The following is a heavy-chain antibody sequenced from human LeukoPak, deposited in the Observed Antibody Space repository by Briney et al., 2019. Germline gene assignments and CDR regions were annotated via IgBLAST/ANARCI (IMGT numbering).Heavy chain of an antibody. D-gene: IGHD4-17*01. V-gene: IGHV3-21*01. CDR3: ARDVSVTSNWFDP. CDR2: ISSSYI. Sequence: GGSLRLSCAASGFTFSSYSMNWVRQAPGKGLEWVSSISSSYIYYADSVKGRFTISRDNAKNSLYLQMNSLRAEDTAVYYCARDVSVTSNWFDPWGQGTLVTVSS. J-gene: IGHJ5*02. CDR1: GFTFSSYS.